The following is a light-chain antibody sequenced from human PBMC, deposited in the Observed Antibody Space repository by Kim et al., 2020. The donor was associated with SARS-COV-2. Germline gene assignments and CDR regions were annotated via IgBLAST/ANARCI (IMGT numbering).Light chain of an antibody. V-gene: IGLV3-21*01. CDR1: NIRTRS. Sequence: SYELTQPPSMSVAPGKTATITCEGDNIRTRSVHWYQHQPGQAPVVVIYYDSDRPSGIPERFSASNSGNTATLTISRAEAGDEADYYCQVWDSRSETQVFG. J-gene: IGLJ3*02. CDR2: YDS. CDR3: QVWDSRSETQV.